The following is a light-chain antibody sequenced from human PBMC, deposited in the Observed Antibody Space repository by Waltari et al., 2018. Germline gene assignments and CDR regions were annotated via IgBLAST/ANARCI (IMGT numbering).Light chain of an antibody. J-gene: IGKJ1*01. CDR1: QSLVSSDGNTY. V-gene: IGKV2-30*01. CDR3: MQGTHWPWT. CDR2: KVS. Sequence: DVVMTQSPLSLPVPLGQPASISCRSSQSLVSSDGNTYFNWFQHRPGQSPRRLLYKVSNRDSGVPDRFSGSGSGTDFTLRISRVEAEDVGVYYCMQGTHWPWTFGQGTKVEIK.